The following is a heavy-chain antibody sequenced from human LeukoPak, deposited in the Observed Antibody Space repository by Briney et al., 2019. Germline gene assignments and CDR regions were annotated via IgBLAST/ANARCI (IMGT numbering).Heavy chain of an antibody. CDR3: AKDAPPTPRPFYYFDY. CDR1: GFTFSEHY. Sequence: GGSLRLSCVASGFTFSEHYMDWVRQAPGKGLEWVAFIRYDGSNKYYADSVKGRFTISRDNSKNTLYLQMNSLRAEDTAVYYCAKDAPPTPRPFYYFDYWGQGTLVTVSS. V-gene: IGHV3-30*02. CDR2: IRYDGSNK. J-gene: IGHJ4*02.